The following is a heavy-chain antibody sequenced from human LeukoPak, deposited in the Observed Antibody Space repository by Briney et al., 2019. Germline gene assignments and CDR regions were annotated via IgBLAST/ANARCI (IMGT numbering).Heavy chain of an antibody. CDR2: ISGSGGST. CDR1: GFTFSSYA. V-gene: IGHV3-23*01. J-gene: IGHJ3*02. D-gene: IGHD1-26*01. CDR3: AKTPSGSSDAFDI. Sequence: GGSLGLSCAASGFTFSSYAMSWVRQAPGKGLEWVSAISGSGGSTYYADSVKGRFTISRDNSKNTLYLQMNSLRAEDTAVYYCAKTPSGSSDAFDIWGQGTMVTVSS.